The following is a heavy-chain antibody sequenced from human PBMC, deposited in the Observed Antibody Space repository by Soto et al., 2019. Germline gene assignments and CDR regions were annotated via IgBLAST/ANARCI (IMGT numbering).Heavy chain of an antibody. CDR2: IYPGDSDT. CDR3: ARPTLRYYDSSGYYHGAFDI. Sequence: GESLKISCKGSGDSFTSYWIGWVRQMPGKGLEWMGIIYPGDSDTRYSPSFQGQVTISADKSISTAYLQWSSLKASDTAMYYCARPTLRYYDSSGYYHGAFDIWGQGTMVTVSS. V-gene: IGHV5-51*01. D-gene: IGHD3-22*01. CDR1: GDSFTSYW. J-gene: IGHJ3*02.